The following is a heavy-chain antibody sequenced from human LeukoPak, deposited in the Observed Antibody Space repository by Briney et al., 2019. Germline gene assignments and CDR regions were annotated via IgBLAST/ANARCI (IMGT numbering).Heavy chain of an antibody. Sequence: ASVKVSCKASGYTFTSYGISWVRQAPGQGLEWMGWISAYNGNTNYAQKLQGRVTMTTDTSTSTAYMELRSLRSDDTAVYYCARTNYYDSSGYQGAGTYYYGMDVWGQGTTVTVSS. V-gene: IGHV1-18*01. J-gene: IGHJ6*02. CDR2: ISAYNGNT. D-gene: IGHD3-22*01. CDR1: GYTFTSYG. CDR3: ARTNYYDSSGYQGAGTYYYGMDV.